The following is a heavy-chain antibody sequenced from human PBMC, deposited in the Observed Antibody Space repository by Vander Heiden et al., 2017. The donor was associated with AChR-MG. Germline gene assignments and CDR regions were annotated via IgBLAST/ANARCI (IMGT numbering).Heavy chain of an antibody. V-gene: IGHV1-18*01. CDR2: ISAYNGNT. CDR1: GYTFTSYG. Sequence: QAQLVQSGAEVKKPGASVKVPCKASGYTFTSYGISWVRHGPGQGLEWMGWISAYNGNTNYAQKLQGRVTMTTDTSTSTAYMELRSLRSDDTAVYYCARVGYCSSTSCYFDYYGMDVWGQGTTVTVSS. J-gene: IGHJ6*02. CDR3: ARVGYCSSTSCYFDYYGMDV. D-gene: IGHD2-2*03.